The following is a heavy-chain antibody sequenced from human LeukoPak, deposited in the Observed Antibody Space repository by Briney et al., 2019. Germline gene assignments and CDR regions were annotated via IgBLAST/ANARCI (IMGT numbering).Heavy chain of an antibody. CDR3: AGGLEWLTRRHTWFDP. V-gene: IGHV1-18*01. CDR2: ISGYNGNT. J-gene: IGHJ5*02. D-gene: IGHD3-3*01. CDR1: GYTFTNYA. Sequence: GASVKVSCKASGYTFTNYAISWVRQAPGQGLEWMGWISGYNGNTNYAQKLQGRVTMTTDTSTRTAYMELRSLRSDDTAVYYCAGGLEWLTRRHTWFDPWGQGTLVTVSS.